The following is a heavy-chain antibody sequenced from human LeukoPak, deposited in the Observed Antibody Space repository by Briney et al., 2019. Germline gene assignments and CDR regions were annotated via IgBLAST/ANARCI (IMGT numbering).Heavy chain of an antibody. CDR3: AKTRPLDSSSWSHGDY. CDR2: IKQDGSEK. D-gene: IGHD6-13*01. J-gene: IGHJ4*02. CDR1: GFTFSSYR. Sequence: GGSLRLSCAASGFTFSSYRMNWVRQAPGKGLEWVANIKQDGSEKDYADSVKGRFTISRDNSKNTLYLQMNSLRAEDTAVYYCAKTRPLDSSSWSHGDYWGQGTLVTVSS. V-gene: IGHV3-7*03.